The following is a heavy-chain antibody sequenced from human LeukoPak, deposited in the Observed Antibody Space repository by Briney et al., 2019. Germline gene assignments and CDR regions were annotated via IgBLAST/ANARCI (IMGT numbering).Heavy chain of an antibody. CDR3: ARDAPGNTALDY. CDR1: GLTFSIYW. V-gene: IGHV3-74*01. Sequence: GGSLRPSCAASGLTFSIYWMHWVRQPPGKGLVWVSRINSDGSSTSYADSVKGRFTISRDNAKNTLYLQMNSLRVEDTALYYCARDAPGNTALDYWGQGSLVTVSS. D-gene: IGHD5-18*01. CDR2: INSDGSST. J-gene: IGHJ4*02.